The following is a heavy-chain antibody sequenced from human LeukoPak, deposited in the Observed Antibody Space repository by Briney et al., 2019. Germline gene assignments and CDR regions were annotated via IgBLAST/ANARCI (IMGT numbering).Heavy chain of an antibody. D-gene: IGHD6-13*01. CDR2: IYHSGST. J-gene: IGHJ4*02. V-gene: IGHV4-39*07. Sequence: SGTLSLTCTVSGGSISSRSYSWGWIRQPPGKGLEWIGSIYHSGSTYYNPSLKSRVTISVDTSKNQFSLKLSSVTAADTAVYYCARSRILKYSSSSWYGIDYFDYWGQGTLVTVSS. CDR3: ARSRILKYSSSSWYGIDYFDY. CDR1: GGSISSRSYS.